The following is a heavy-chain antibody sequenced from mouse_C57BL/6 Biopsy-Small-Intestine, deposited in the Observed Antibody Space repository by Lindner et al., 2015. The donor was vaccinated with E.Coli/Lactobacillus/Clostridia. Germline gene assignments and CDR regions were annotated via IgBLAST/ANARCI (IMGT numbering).Heavy chain of an antibody. CDR3: AGAFVY. J-gene: IGHJ3*01. Sequence: VQLQESGAELVKPGASVKLSCTASGFNIKDYYMQWVKQRTEQGLEWIGRIDPEDGETKYAPKFQGKATITADTSSNTVYLQLSSLTSEDTAVYYCAGAFVYWGQGTLVTVSA. V-gene: IGHV14-2*01. CDR1: GFNIKDYY. CDR2: IDPEDGET.